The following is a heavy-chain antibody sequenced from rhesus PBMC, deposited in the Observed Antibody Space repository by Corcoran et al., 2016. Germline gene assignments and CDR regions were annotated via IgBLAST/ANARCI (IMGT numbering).Heavy chain of an antibody. V-gene: IGHV3-103*01. D-gene: IGHD4-35*01. Sequence: EVQLVETGGGLVQPGGSLRLSCAASGFTFSSYAMQWVRQAPGKGLEWISHINSGGRTTYYADSVKGRFTISRDNSKNTLSLQMNSLRAEDTAVYFCASYGNYFSTFAFWGQGLRVTVSS. J-gene: IGHJ3*01. CDR2: INSGGRTT. CDR3: ASYGNYFSTFAF. CDR1: GFTFSSYA.